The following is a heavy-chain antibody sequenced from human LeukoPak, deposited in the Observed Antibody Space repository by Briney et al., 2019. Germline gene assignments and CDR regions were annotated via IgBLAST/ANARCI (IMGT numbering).Heavy chain of an antibody. CDR3: ARPYYYASGSYYLGY. CDR1: GYSFASYW. D-gene: IGHD3-10*01. V-gene: IGHV5-51*01. CDR2: IYPGDSDT. Sequence: GESLKISCKGSGYSFASYWIGWVRQMSGKGLEWMGIIYPGDSDTRYSPSFQGQVTISADKSISTAYLQWSSLKASDTAMYYCARPYYYASGSYYLGYWGQGTLVTVSS. J-gene: IGHJ4*02.